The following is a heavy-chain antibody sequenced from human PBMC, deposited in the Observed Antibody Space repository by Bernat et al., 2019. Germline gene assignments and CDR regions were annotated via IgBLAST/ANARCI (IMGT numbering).Heavy chain of an antibody. V-gene: IGHV3-48*01. CDR3: ARDGKRRSNYGYDFDY. D-gene: IGHD3-16*01. CDR2: ISGSSTTI. J-gene: IGHJ4*02. Sequence: EVQLVESGGGLVQPGGSLRLSCVASGFSFSTSDMHWVRQAPGKRLEWVSFISGSSTTIYYADSVKGRFIISRDNGENSLYLQLSSLRVEDTAVYYCARDGKRRSNYGYDFDYWGQGTLVTVSS. CDR1: GFSFSTSD.